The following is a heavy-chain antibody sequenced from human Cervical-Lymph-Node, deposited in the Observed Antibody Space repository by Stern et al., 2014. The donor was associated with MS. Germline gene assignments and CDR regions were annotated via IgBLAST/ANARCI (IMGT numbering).Heavy chain of an antibody. CDR3: ARSSGIIGKDWFDP. Sequence: EVQLVQSGGGLVQPGGSLRLSCAVSGFTFSDHYMDWVRQAPGKGLEWVGRSRNKANSYTTEYAASVKGRFTISRDDSKNSLYLQMDSLKTEDTAVYYCARSSGIIGKDWFDPWGQGTLVTVSS. CDR2: SRNKANSYTT. CDR1: GFTFSDHY. J-gene: IGHJ5*02. V-gene: IGHV3-72*01. D-gene: IGHD1-20*01.